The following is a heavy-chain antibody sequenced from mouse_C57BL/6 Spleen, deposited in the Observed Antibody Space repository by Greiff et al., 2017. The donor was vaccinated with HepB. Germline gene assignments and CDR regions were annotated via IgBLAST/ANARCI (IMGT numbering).Heavy chain of an antibody. CDR3: AREDYGSSYYFDY. J-gene: IGHJ2*01. Sequence: QVQLQQPGAELVKPGASVKLSCKASGYTFTSYWMHWVKQSPGQGLEWIGMIHPNSGSTNYNEKFKSKATLTVDKSSSTAYMQLSSLTSEDSAVYYCAREDYGSSYYFDYWAQGTTLTVSS. V-gene: IGHV1-64*01. CDR1: GYTFTSYW. CDR2: IHPNSGST. D-gene: IGHD1-1*01.